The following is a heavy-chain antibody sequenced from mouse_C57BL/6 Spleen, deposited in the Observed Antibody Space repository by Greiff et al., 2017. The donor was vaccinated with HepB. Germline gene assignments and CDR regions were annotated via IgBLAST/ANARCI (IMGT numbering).Heavy chain of an antibody. V-gene: IGHV1-77*01. D-gene: IGHD2-4*01. J-gene: IGHJ2*01. Sequence: VQLQQSGAELVKPGASVKISCKASGYTFTDYYINWVKQRPGQGLEWIGKIGPGSGSTYYNEKFKGKATLTADKSSSTAYMQLSSLTSEDSAVYFCARDDAYYDYDSYYFDYWGQGTTLTVSS. CDR2: IGPGSGST. CDR3: ARDDAYYDYDSYYFDY. CDR1: GYTFTDYY.